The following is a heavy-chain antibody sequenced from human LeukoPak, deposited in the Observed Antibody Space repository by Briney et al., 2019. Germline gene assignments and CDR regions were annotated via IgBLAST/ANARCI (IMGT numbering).Heavy chain of an antibody. CDR1: GFTVSSNY. CDR2: IYSGGST. Sequence: PGGSLRLSCAASGFTVSSNYMSWVRQAPGKGLEWVSVIYSGGSTYYADSVKGRFTISRDNSKNTLYLQMNSLRAEDTAVYYCAREPSGSYPAFDYWGQGTLVTVSS. J-gene: IGHJ4*02. CDR3: AREPSGSYPAFDY. V-gene: IGHV3-66*01. D-gene: IGHD1-26*01.